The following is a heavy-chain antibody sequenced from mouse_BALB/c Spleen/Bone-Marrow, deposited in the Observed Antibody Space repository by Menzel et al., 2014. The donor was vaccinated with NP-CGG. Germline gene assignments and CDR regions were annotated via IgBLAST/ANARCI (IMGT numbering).Heavy chain of an antibody. CDR1: GFDFSRYW. CDR3: ARLGYYGMMVY. Sequence: EVQLQESGGGLVQPGGSLKLSCAASGFDFSRYWMSWVRQAPGKGLEWIGEINPDSSTINYTPSLKDKFIISRDNAKNTLYLQMSKVGSEDTALYYCARLGYYGMMVYWGQGTSVTVSS. CDR2: INPDSSTI. V-gene: IGHV4-1*02. J-gene: IGHJ4*01. D-gene: IGHD1-1*01.